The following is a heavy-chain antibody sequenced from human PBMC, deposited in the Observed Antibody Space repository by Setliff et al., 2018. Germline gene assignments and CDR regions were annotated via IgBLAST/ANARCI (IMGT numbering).Heavy chain of an antibody. CDR1: GFTVSINY. D-gene: IGHD6-25*01. CDR3: ARELRSGHWYFDL. J-gene: IGHJ2*01. V-gene: IGHV3-53*01. CDR2: IYSGGTT. Sequence: LRLSCAASGFTVSINYMSWVRLAPGKGLEWISVIYSGGTTYYADSVKGRFTISRDNSKNTLDLQMNSLRVEDTAVYYCARELRSGHWYFDLWGRGTLVTVSS.